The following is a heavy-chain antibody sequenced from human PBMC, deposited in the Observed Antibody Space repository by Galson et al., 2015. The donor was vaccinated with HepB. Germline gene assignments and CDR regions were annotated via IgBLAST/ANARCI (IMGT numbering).Heavy chain of an antibody. D-gene: IGHD1-1*01. Sequence: QSGAEVKKPGESLKISCKASGYAFTGYYIHWVRQAPGQGLEWMGWISPDSGGTNYAQKFQGWVTMTRDTSISTAYMELSRLRSDDTAVYYCARDTGNSLFDYWGQGTLVTVSS. CDR2: ISPDSGGT. CDR1: GYAFTGYY. J-gene: IGHJ4*02. V-gene: IGHV1-2*04. CDR3: ARDTGNSLFDY.